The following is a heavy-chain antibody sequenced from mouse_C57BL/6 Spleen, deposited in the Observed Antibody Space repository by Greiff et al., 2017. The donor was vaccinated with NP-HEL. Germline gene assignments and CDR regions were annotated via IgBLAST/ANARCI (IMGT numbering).Heavy chain of an antibody. J-gene: IGHJ1*03. V-gene: IGHV1-18*01. Sequence: EVQLQQSGPELVKPGASVKIPCKASGYTFTDYNMDWVKQSHGKSLEWIGDINPNNGGTIYNQKFKGKATLTVDKSSSTAYMELRSLTSEDTAVYYCARSGDYDGYWYFDVWGTGTTVTVSS. CDR2: INPNNGGT. CDR1: GYTFTDYN. CDR3: ARSGDYDGYWYFDV. D-gene: IGHD2-4*01.